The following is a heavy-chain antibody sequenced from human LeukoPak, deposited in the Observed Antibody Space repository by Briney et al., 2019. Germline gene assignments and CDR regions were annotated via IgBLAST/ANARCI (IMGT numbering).Heavy chain of an antibody. V-gene: IGHV3-7*01. CDR2: IKQDGSEK. D-gene: IGHD3-10*01. CDR3: ARVSSKTMVRALITKKNYYYYYMDV. Sequence: GGSLRLSCAASGFTFSYAWMSWVRQAPGKGLEWVANIKQDGSEKYYVDSVKGRFTISRDNAKNSLYLQMNSLRAEDTAMYYCARVSSKTMVRALITKKNYYYYYMDVRGKGTTVTISS. CDR1: GFTFSYAW. J-gene: IGHJ6*03.